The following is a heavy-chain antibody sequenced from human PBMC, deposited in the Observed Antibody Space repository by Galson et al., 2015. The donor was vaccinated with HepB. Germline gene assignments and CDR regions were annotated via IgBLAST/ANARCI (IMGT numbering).Heavy chain of an antibody. CDR2: ISSSGSII. CDR3: AKDAGSRWLSSSYYFDY. V-gene: IGHV3-11*01. J-gene: IGHJ4*02. D-gene: IGHD6-6*01. Sequence: SLRLSCAASGFTFSDYYMSWIRQAPGKGLEWVSYISSSGSIIYYADSVKGRFTISRDNAKNSLYLQMNSLRAEDTAMYYCAKDAGSRWLSSSYYFDYWGQGTLVTVSS. CDR1: GFTFSDYY.